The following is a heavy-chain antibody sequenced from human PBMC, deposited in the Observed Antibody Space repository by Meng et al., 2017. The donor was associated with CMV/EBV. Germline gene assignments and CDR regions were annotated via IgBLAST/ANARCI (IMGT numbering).Heavy chain of an antibody. CDR2: VNSNNDAT. CDR3: VRSSGWSLFDY. Sequence: GQRRQFGYVMQKHGASVTVSCTTSGFTFSDYYIHWVRQAPGQGLEWMGWVNSNNDATNYARKFQGRVSMTRDTSISTAHMELSRLMSDDTAVYYCVRSSGWSLFDYWGQGTLVTVSS. J-gene: IGHJ4*02. D-gene: IGHD6-19*01. V-gene: IGHV1-2*02. CDR1: GFTFSDYY.